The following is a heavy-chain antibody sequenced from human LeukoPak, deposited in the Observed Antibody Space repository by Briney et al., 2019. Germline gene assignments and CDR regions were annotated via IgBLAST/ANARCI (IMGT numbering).Heavy chain of an antibody. CDR2: IIPIFGTA. CDR1: XGTFXSYA. D-gene: IGHD2-8*01. V-gene: IGHV1-69*01. CDR3: AREAHPYCTNGVCYTGFDY. J-gene: IGHJ4*02. Sequence: CKASXGTFXSYAISWVRQAPGQGGEGMGGIIPIFGTANYAQKFQGRVTITADEDTSTEYMEVSSLRSEDTAVYYCAREAHPYCTNGVCYTGFDYWGQGTLVTVSS.